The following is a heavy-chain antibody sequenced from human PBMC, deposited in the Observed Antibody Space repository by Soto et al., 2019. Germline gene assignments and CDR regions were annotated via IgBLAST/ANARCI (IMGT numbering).Heavy chain of an antibody. J-gene: IGHJ4*02. CDR3: AKPPFDYYGSGLGGREYYFDY. V-gene: IGHV3-23*01. CDR1: GFTFSSYA. Sequence: HPGGSLRLSCAASGFTFSSYAMSWVRQAPGKGLEWVSAISGSGGSTYYTDSVKGRFTISRDNSKNTLYLQMNSLRAEDTAVYYCAKPPFDYYGSGLGGREYYFDYWGQGTLVTVSS. CDR2: ISGSGGST. D-gene: IGHD3-10*01.